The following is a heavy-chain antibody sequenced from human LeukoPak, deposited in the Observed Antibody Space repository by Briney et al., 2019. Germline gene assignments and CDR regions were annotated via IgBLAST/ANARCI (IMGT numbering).Heavy chain of an antibody. V-gene: IGHV3-11*04. J-gene: IGHJ5*02. CDR3: AKDGGYYYDSNPNWFDP. CDR2: ISSSCSTM. D-gene: IGHD3-22*01. Sequence: PGDPLRLSCVASGFTFSHYFMTGIRRAPGKGLEGVSYISSSCSTMYYAESVKGRFTISRDNSKNTLYLQMNSLRAEDTAVYYCAKDGGYYYDSNPNWFDPWGQGPLVTVSS. CDR1: GFTFSHYF.